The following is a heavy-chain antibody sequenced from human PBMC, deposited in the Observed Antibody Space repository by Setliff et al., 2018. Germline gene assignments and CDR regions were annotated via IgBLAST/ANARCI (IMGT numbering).Heavy chain of an antibody. J-gene: IGHJ4*02. V-gene: IGHV4-61*10. D-gene: IGHD3-3*01. CDR1: GGSVASGSYY. CDR2: IQSTGNT. Sequence: PSETLSLTCTVSGGSVASGSYYWSWIRQPAGKGLEWIGLIQSTGNTNYNPSLQSRVTISIDTSKNQFSLILRSVTAADTAVYYCRFWSGYYKNDYWGQGTLVTVSS. CDR3: RFWSGYYKNDY.